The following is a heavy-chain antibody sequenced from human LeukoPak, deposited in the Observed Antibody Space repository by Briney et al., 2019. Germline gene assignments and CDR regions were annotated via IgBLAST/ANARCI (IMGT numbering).Heavy chain of an antibody. CDR1: GGSISSYY. V-gene: IGHV4-4*09. CDR2: IYTSGST. Sequence: SSETLSLTCTVSGGSISSYYWSWIRQPPGKGLEWIGYIYTSGSTNYNPSLKSRVTISVDTSKNQFSLKPSSVTAADTAVYYCARRPYYYYYMDVWGKGTTVTVSS. J-gene: IGHJ6*03. CDR3: ARRPYYYYYMDV.